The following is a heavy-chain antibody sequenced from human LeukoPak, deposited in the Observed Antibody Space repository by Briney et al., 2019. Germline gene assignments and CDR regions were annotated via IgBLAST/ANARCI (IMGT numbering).Heavy chain of an antibody. V-gene: IGHV1-2*02. CDR3: ARRGVGTLDY. CDR1: GYSFTGCY. CDR2: INPNSGGT. D-gene: IGHD1-1*01. Sequence: GASVKVSCKASGYSFTGCYIHWVRQAPGQGLEWVGWINPNSGGTNFAQKFQGRVTMTRDTSISTAYIEMSRLRSDDTAVFYCARRGVGTLDYWGQGTLVTVSS. J-gene: IGHJ4*02.